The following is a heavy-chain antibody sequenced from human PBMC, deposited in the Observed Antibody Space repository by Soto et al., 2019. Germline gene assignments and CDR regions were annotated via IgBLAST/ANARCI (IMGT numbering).Heavy chain of an antibody. J-gene: IGHJ4*02. Sequence: QLQLQESGPGLVKASETLSLTCTVSGGSITGTTSYWGWNRQSPGTGLEWIGSVYYGGYTYENQYLKSRVTISVYTSKNHYSLTLSSVTAADTAVYYCARQKVYYATHHFDYWGQGTLVTVSS. CDR1: GGSITGTTSY. CDR2: VYYGGYT. D-gene: IGHD2-15*01. CDR3: ARQKVYYATHHFDY. V-gene: IGHV4-39*01.